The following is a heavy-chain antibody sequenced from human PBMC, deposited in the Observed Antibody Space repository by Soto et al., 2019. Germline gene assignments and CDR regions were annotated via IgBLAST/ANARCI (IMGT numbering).Heavy chain of an antibody. J-gene: IGHJ4*02. CDR2: ISGSNNNI. Sequence: GGSLRLSCAASGFTLRNYEMKWVRQAPGKGREWISKISGSNNNIYYTNSVKGRIASLRNNAKNSPYLEKNKLRSEGTANYYFSNGGICGADCYFFEYWGQGTQVTVSS. CDR3: SNGGICGADCYFFEY. V-gene: IGHV3-48*03. CDR1: GFTLRNYE. D-gene: IGHD2-21*02.